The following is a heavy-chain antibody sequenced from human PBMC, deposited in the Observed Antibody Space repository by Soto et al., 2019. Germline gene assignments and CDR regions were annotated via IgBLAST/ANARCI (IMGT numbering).Heavy chain of an antibody. Sequence: QVQLQQWGAGLLKPSETLSLTCAVYGGSFSGYYWSWIRQPPGKGLEWIGEINHSGSTNYNPSLRRRVTISVDTSKNQFSLKMSSVTAADTAVYYCARADDYIWGSYRYKYSAWFDPWGQGTLVTVSS. CDR1: GGSFSGYY. J-gene: IGHJ5*02. CDR3: ARADDYIWGSYRYKYSAWFDP. CDR2: INHSGST. D-gene: IGHD3-16*02. V-gene: IGHV4-34*01.